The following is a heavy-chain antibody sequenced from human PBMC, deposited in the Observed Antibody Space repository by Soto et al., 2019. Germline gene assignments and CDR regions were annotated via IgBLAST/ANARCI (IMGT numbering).Heavy chain of an antibody. J-gene: IGHJ6*02. Sequence: SLTCRVGGACGCRWSWCCFRQPPGKGLEHIGSIHYSGSITYNPSLKSRVIISVDTSNNQVSLKMNSVTAADTAVYYCARDLWGYCGVDCYPLGVWGQGTTVTVSS. CDR2: IHYSGSI. D-gene: IGHD2-21*02. V-gene: IGHV4-59*02. CDR3: ARDLWGYCGVDCYPLGV. CDR1: GACGCRWS.